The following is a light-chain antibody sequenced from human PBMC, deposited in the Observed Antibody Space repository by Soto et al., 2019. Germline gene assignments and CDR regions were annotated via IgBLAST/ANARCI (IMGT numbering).Light chain of an antibody. Sequence: EVVLTQSPGTLPLSPGESATLSCRASQSVSCNYLARYQQKPGQAPRLLIYVVSTRATGIPDRCSGSGSGTDFSLTITRLEPGDFALDYCQQYFTSPRTFGGGTNVEIK. V-gene: IGKV3-20*01. CDR1: QSVSCNY. CDR2: VVS. J-gene: IGKJ4*01. CDR3: QQYFTSPRT.